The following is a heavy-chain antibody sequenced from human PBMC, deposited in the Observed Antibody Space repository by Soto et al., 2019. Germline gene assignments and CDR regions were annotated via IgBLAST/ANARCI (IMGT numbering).Heavy chain of an antibody. Sequence: QVQLQESGPGLVKPSQTLSLTCTVSGGSISSGAYYWSWIRQHPGKGLEWIGYIYDSGNTYYNPSLKSRVTISLDTSQNQFSLKLTSVAAADTAAYYCARVPFGDPHFDLWGQGTLVTVSS. J-gene: IGHJ4*02. D-gene: IGHD4-17*01. CDR3: ARVPFGDPHFDL. CDR2: IYDSGNT. V-gene: IGHV4-31*03. CDR1: GGSISSGAYY.